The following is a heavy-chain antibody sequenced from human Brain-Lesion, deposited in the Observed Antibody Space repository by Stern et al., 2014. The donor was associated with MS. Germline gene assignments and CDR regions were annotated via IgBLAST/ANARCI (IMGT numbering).Heavy chain of an antibody. V-gene: IGHV4-59*11. CDR3: ARGGGRTYFDY. Sequence: QVQLLESGPGLVKPSETLSLTCTVSGTSINTLYWSWIRQSPGQGLEWIAWVYYSGSTNYNPSLKSRVTISIDTSTNQFSLKVNSVTAADTAVYYCARGGGRTYFDYWGQGTLVTVSS. D-gene: IGHD3-16*01. J-gene: IGHJ4*02. CDR2: VYYSGST. CDR1: GTSINTLY.